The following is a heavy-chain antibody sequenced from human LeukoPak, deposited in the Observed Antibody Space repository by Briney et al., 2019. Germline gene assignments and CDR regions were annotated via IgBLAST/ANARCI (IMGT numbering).Heavy chain of an antibody. V-gene: IGHV3-30*18. CDR1: GFTFSSYG. D-gene: IGHD6-19*01. CDR3: AEVAVAGNFDY. CDR2: ISYDGSNK. Sequence: GGSLRLSCAASGFTFSSYGMHWVRQAPGKGLEWVAVISYDGSNKYYADSVKGRFTISRDNSKNTLYLQMNSLRAEDTAVYYCAEVAVAGNFDYWGQGTLVTVSS. J-gene: IGHJ4*02.